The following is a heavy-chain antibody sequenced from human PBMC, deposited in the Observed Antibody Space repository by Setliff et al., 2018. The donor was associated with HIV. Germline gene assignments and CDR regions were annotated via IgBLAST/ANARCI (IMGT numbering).Heavy chain of an antibody. CDR3: ARFMRGIIIRDYYYGMDV. J-gene: IGHJ6*02. CDR1: GYSISNGYY. D-gene: IGHD3-10*01. CDR2: IYHSGNA. V-gene: IGHV4-38-2*01. Sequence: SETLSLTCAVSGYSISNGYYWGWIRQPPGKGLEWIGNIYHSGNAYFHPSPKSRVTISVDTSKNQFSLNLTSVTATDTAVYYCARFMRGIIIRDYYYGMDVWGQGTTVTVSS.